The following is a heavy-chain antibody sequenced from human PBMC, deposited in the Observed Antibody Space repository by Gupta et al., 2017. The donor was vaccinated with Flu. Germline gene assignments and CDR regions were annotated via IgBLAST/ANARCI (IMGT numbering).Heavy chain of an antibody. CDR3: VRQQPTIFGVAIGFDP. V-gene: IGHV4-39*01. D-gene: IGHD3-3*01. CDR2: FYYTGTT. J-gene: IGHJ5*02. Sequence: QLQLQESGPGLVKPSETLSLTCDVSGGSISNNSHYWGWIRQPPGKGLEWLGTFYYTGTTYYNPSLRSRVTISVDTSKNQFSLKLSSLTAADTAVYYCVRQQPTIFGVAIGFDPWGPGTLVTVSS. CDR1: GGSISNNSHY.